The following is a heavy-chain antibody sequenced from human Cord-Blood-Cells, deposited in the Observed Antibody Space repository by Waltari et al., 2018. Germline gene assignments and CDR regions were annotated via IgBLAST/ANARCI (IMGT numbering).Heavy chain of an antibody. D-gene: IGHD2-2*01. Sequence: QVQLQQWGAGLLKPSETLSFTCAVYGGSFSGYYWSWIRQPPGKGLEWIGEINHSGSTNYNPSLKSRGTISVDTAKNQFSLKLSSVTAADTAVYYCARAGYCSSTSCYNWFDPWGQGTLVTVSS. J-gene: IGHJ5*02. V-gene: IGHV4-34*01. CDR1: GGSFSGYY. CDR3: ARAGYCSSTSCYNWFDP. CDR2: INHSGST.